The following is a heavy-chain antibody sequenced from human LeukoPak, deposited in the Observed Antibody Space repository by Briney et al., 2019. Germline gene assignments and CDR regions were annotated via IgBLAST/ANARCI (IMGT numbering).Heavy chain of an antibody. Sequence: GRSLRHSCAASGFTFSSYGMHWVRQAPGKGLEWVAVISYDGSNKYFADSVKGRFTISRDNSKNTLYLQMNSLRAEDTAVYYCAKDSGIAVAGTLRAFDIWGQGTMVTVSS. CDR1: GFTFSSYG. V-gene: IGHV3-30*18. CDR3: AKDSGIAVAGTLRAFDI. J-gene: IGHJ3*02. CDR2: ISYDGSNK. D-gene: IGHD6-19*01.